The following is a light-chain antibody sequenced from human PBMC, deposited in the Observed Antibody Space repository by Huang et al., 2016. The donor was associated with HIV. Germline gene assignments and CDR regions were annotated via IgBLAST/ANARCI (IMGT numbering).Light chain of an antibody. V-gene: IGKV1-39*01. CDR3: QQSYSTPRT. Sequence: DIQMTQSPSSLSASVGDRVTITCRASQSIRNYLNWYQQKPGKGPKLLIHAASSLQSGVPSRFSGSGSGTDFTLTISSLQPEDFATYYCQQSYSTPRTFGPGSKVEIK. J-gene: IGKJ1*01. CDR2: AAS. CDR1: QSIRNY.